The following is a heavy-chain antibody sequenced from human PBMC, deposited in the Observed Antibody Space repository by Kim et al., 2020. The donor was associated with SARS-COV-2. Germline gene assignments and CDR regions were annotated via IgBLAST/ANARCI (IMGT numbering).Heavy chain of an antibody. J-gene: IGHJ6*02. V-gene: IGHV3-23*01. CDR1: GFTFSSYA. Sequence: GGSLRLSCAASGFTFSSYAMSWVRQAPGKGLEWVSAISGSGGSTYYADSVKGRFTISRDNSKNTLYLQMNSLLAEGTAVYYCAKDVSRITIFGGVTRGGMDVWGQGTTVTVSS. D-gene: IGHD3-3*01. CDR2: ISGSGGST. CDR3: AKDVSRITIFGGVTRGGMDV.